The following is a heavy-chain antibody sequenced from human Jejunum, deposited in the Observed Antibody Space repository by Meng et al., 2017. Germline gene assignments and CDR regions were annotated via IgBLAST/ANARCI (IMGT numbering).Heavy chain of an antibody. CDR3: ARGYRSVVH. V-gene: IGHV3-11*04. CDR2: ITSTGKTI. Sequence: GGSLRLSCEGSGFTFSDSYMSWIRHAPGKGLEWLAYITSTGKTIYHVDSLKGRFTVSRDNAKNSVYLQMNDLRGEDTAVYYCARGYRSVVHWGQGTLVTSPQ. D-gene: IGHD6-19*01. CDR1: GFTFSDSY. J-gene: IGHJ4*02.